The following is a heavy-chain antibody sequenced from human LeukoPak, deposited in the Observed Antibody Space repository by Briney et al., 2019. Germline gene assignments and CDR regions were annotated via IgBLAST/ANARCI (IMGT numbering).Heavy chain of an antibody. Sequence: GGSLRLSCAASGFTFSSYGMTWVRQAPGKGLEWVGFIASETYGGTAEYAASVKGRFTISRDDSKSIAYLQMNSLKTEDTAVYYCTRDQTPYYWGQGTLVTVSS. CDR2: IASETYGGTA. V-gene: IGHV3-49*04. CDR1: GFTFSSYG. J-gene: IGHJ4*02. CDR3: TRDQTPYY.